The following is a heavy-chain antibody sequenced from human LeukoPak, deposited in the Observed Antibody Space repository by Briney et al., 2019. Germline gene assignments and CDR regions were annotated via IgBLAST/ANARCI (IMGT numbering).Heavy chain of an antibody. CDR3: ARCGVTAVSGTNYYYYMDV. V-gene: IGHV3-7*01. Sequence: GGSMRLPCAASGFIFSKYWMTWVRQAPGKGLEWVANIQQDGSEKYYVDSVEGRFTISRDNAKNSVYLQMNSLRAEDAAVYYCARCGVTAVSGTNYYYYMDVWGRGTAVTVSS. J-gene: IGHJ6*03. CDR2: IQQDGSEK. D-gene: IGHD5-18*01. CDR1: GFIFSKYW.